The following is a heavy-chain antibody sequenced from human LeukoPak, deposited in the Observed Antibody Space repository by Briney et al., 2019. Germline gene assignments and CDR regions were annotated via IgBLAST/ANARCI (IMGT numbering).Heavy chain of an antibody. CDR2: IYYSGST. J-gene: IGHJ6*02. CDR3: ARQEAYYDILPGYYRSYYYGITV. CDR1: GGSISSYY. Sequence: SETLSLTCTVSGGSISSYYWSWIRQPPGKGLEWIGYIYYSGSTNYNPSLKSRVTISVDTSKNQFSLKLSSVTAADTAVYYCARQEAYYDILPGYYRSYYYGITVWGQGSTVTASS. V-gene: IGHV4-59*01. D-gene: IGHD3-9*01.